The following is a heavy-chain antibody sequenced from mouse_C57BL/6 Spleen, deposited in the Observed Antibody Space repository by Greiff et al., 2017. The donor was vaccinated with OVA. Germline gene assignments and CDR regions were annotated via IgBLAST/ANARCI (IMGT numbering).Heavy chain of an antibody. CDR3: ARDLTGWYFDV. V-gene: IGHV3-6*01. CDR1: GYSIPSGYY. D-gene: IGHD4-1*01. CDR2: ISYDGSN. J-gene: IGHJ1*03. Sequence: ESGPGLVKPSQSLSLTCSVTGYSIPSGYYWNWIRQFPGNKLEWMGYISYDGSNNYNPSLKNRISITRDTSKNQFFLKLNSVTTEDTATYYCARDLTGWYFDVWGTGTTVTVSS.